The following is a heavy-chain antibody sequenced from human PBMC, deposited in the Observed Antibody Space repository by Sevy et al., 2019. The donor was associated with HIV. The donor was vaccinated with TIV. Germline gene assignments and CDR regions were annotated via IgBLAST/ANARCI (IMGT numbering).Heavy chain of an antibody. CDR3: AKVQATYYYDSSGYYPFDY. D-gene: IGHD3-22*01. CDR2: ISGSGGST. CDR1: GFTFSSYA. V-gene: IGHV3-23*01. J-gene: IGHJ4*02. Sequence: GGSLRLSCAASGFTFSSYAMSWVRQAPGKGLEWVSAISGSGGSTYYADSVKGRFTISRENSKNTLYLQMNSLRAEETAVYYCAKVQATYYYDSSGYYPFDYWGQGTLVTVSS.